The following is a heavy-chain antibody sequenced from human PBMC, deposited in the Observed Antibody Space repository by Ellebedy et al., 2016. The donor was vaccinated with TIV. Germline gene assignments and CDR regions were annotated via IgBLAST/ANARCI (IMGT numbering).Heavy chain of an antibody. Sequence: GESLKISXAVPGFTFSTYAMSWVRQAPGKGLEWVSSISGSGTNTYYADFVKGRFTISRDNSKNTLYLQMNSLRAEDTAVYYCASLNIVVAPATSAQGAFDIWGQGTMVTASS. CDR1: GFTFSTYA. V-gene: IGHV3-23*01. CDR3: ASLNIVVAPATSAQGAFDI. J-gene: IGHJ3*02. CDR2: ISGSGTNT. D-gene: IGHD2-2*01.